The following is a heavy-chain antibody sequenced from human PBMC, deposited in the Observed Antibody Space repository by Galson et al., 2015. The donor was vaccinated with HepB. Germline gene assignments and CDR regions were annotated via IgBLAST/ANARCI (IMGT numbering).Heavy chain of an antibody. CDR1: GFTFSSYA. D-gene: IGHD6-6*01. Sequence: SLRLSCAASGFTFSSYAMTWVRQAPGKGLEWVSSISGSGGSTYYADSVTGRFTISRANSKNTLSLQMNSLRAEDTAVYYCAKEGYSSSPVGWFDPWGQGTLVTVS. V-gene: IGHV3-23*01. J-gene: IGHJ5*02. CDR3: AKEGYSSSPVGWFDP. CDR2: ISGSGGST.